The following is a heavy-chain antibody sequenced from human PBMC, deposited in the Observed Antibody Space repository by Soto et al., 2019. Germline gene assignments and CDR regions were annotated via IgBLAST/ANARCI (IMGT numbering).Heavy chain of an antibody. CDR3: ARDLKLAAAGVDY. Sequence: QVQLVESGGGVVQPGRSLRLSCAASGFTFSSYGMHWVRQAPGKGLEWVAVIWYDGSNKYYADSVKGRFTISRDNSKNPMYLQMNSLRAEDTAVYYCARDLKLAAAGVDYWGQGTLVTVSS. CDR2: IWYDGSNK. J-gene: IGHJ4*02. V-gene: IGHV3-33*01. D-gene: IGHD6-13*01. CDR1: GFTFSSYG.